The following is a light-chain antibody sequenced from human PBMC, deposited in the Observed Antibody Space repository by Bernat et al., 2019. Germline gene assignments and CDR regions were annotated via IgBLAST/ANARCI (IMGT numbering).Light chain of an antibody. J-gene: IGLJ2*01. V-gene: IGLV1-47*01. CDR2: RDN. CDR1: TSNIGSNS. CDR3: SAWDDSLTGVL. Sequence: PSASGTPGQRVTISCSGSTSNIGSNSVFWYQQFPGTAPKLLFYRDNQRPSGVPDRFTGSKSGTSASLAISGLRSEDEADYYCSAWDDSLTGVLFGGGTKLTVL.